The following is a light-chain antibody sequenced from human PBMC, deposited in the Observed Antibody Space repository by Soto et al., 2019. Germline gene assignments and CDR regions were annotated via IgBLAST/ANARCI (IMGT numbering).Light chain of an antibody. CDR1: QSIGIY. V-gene: IGKV1-39*01. CDR3: QQGYDYPVT. Sequence: DIQMTQSPSSLSASVGDRVTITCRASQSIGIYLNWYQQKPGYAPKVVICAASHLHSRVPSRFSASGSGTDFPLTITSLQPEDVGTYFCQQGYDYPVTFGQGTRLDFK. CDR2: AAS. J-gene: IGKJ5*01.